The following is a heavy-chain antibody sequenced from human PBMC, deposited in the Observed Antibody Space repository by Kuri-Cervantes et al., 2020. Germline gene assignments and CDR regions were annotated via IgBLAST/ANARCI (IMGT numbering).Heavy chain of an antibody. Sequence: GESLKISCAASGFTFSSYAMSWVRQAPGKGLEWVSVICSGGSTNYADYLKGRCTIFRDNSNNTLYLQLNSLRTEDTTVYYCAKKTWSSATDAFDIWGQGTMVTVSS. CDR2: ICSGGST. D-gene: IGHD5-12*01. V-gene: IGHV3-23*01. CDR1: GFTFSSYA. CDR3: AKKTWSSATDAFDI. J-gene: IGHJ3*02.